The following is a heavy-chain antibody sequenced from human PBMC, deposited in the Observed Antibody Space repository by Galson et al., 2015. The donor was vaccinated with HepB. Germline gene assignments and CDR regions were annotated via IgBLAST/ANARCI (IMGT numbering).Heavy chain of an antibody. Sequence: TLSLTCAVSGGSISGSYWSWIRQPPGKGLEWIGEIYHSGSTNYNPSLKSRVTISVDKSKNQFSLKLSSVTAADTAAYYCARVPVYYDSSGYYYGDYYYGMDVWGQGTTVTVSS. V-gene: IGHV4-34*01. D-gene: IGHD3-22*01. CDR1: GGSISGSY. CDR2: IYHSGST. J-gene: IGHJ6*02. CDR3: ARVPVYYDSSGYYYGDYYYGMDV.